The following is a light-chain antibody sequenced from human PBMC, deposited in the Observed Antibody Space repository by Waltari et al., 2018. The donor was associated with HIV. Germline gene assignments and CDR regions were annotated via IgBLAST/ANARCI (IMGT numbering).Light chain of an antibody. CDR1: SSNIGAGYD. CDR2: GNT. Sequence: QSVLTQPPSVSGAPGQRVTISCTGSSSNIGAGYDVHWYQQLPGTAPKLLIYGNTNRPSGVPVRFSGSKSGTSASLAITGLQAEDEADYYCQSLRVFGGGTKLTVL. J-gene: IGLJ2*01. V-gene: IGLV1-40*01. CDR3: QSLRV.